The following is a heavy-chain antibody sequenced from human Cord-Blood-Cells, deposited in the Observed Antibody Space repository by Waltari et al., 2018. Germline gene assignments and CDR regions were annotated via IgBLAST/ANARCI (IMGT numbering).Heavy chain of an antibody. V-gene: IGHV4-39*07. J-gene: IGHJ5*02. D-gene: IGHD2-21*02. Sequence: QLQLQESGPGLVKPSETLSLTCTVSGGSISSSSYYWGWIRQPPGKGLEWTGSIYYSGGTYDSPSLKRRVTISVDTSKNQFALKLSSVTAADTAVYYCATHIVVVTASPNWFDPWGQGTLVTVSS. CDR1: GGSISSSSYY. CDR2: IYYSGGT. CDR3: ATHIVVVTASPNWFDP.